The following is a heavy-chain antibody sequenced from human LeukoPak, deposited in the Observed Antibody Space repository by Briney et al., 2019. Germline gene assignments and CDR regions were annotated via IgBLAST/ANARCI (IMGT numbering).Heavy chain of an antibody. CDR3: ARVVMKAFYYYYMDV. Sequence: ASVKVSCKASGYTFSDYDVNWVRQAPGQGLEWMGWMNPTSGDTGYAQKFQGRVTMARSMSRNTAYMELSRLRSEDTAVYFCARVVMKAFYYYYMDVWGKGTTIIISS. J-gene: IGHJ6*03. CDR2: MNPTSGDT. V-gene: IGHV1-8*01. CDR1: GYTFSDYD. D-gene: IGHD2-21*01.